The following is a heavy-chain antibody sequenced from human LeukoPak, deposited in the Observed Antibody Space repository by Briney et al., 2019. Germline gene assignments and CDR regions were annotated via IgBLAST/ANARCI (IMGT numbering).Heavy chain of an antibody. CDR3: AKGRYESSGFNWAA. J-gene: IGHJ4*02. D-gene: IGHD3-22*01. CDR1: GFTFSSYA. CDR2: ISGSGDNT. Sequence: GGSLRLSCAASGFTFSSYAMSWVRQAPGKGLEWVSGISGSGDNTYYADSVKGRFTISRDNSKNTLYVQVNSLGTEDTAAYYCAKGRYESSGFNWAAWGQGTLVTVSS. V-gene: IGHV3-23*01.